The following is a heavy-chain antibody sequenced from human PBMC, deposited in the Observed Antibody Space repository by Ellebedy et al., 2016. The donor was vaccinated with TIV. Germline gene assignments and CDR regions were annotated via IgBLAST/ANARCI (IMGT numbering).Heavy chain of an antibody. V-gene: IGHV1-46*01. CDR2: INPSGGST. CDR3: ATDVSTVIVVTSLRY. Sequence: ASVKVSCKASGYTFTSYYMHWVRQAPGQGLEWMGIINPSGGSTSYAQKFQGRVTMTRDTSTSTVYMALSSLRSEDTAVYYCATDVSTVIVVTSLRYWGQGTLVSVSS. D-gene: IGHD3-22*01. J-gene: IGHJ4*02. CDR1: GYTFTSYY.